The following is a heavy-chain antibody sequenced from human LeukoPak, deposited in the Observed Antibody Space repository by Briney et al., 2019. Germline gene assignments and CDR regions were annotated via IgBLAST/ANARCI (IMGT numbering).Heavy chain of an antibody. CDR2: INHSGST. CDR1: GGSFSGHY. J-gene: IGHJ4*02. CDR3: ARGGLVRKTFDY. V-gene: IGHV4-34*01. Sequence: PSETLSLTCAVYGGSFSGHYWSWIRQPPGKGLEWIGEINHSGSTNYNPSLKSRVTISVDTSKNQFSLKLSSVTAADTAVYYCARGGLVRKTFDYWGQGTLVTVSS. D-gene: IGHD3-10*01.